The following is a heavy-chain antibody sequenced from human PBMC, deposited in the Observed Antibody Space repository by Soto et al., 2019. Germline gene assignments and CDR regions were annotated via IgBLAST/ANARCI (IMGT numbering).Heavy chain of an antibody. Sequence: EVQLVESGGGLVQPGGSLRLSCAGSGFTFSNYWVHWVRQAPGKGLVWVSRIDHDGPTDYADSVRGRFTISRDNAENTLYLQMNSLRPEDTAVYYCVRDSHGDYWGQGTLVTVSS. J-gene: IGHJ4*02. CDR2: IDHDGPT. CDR3: VRDSHGDY. CDR1: GFTFSNYW. V-gene: IGHV3-74*01.